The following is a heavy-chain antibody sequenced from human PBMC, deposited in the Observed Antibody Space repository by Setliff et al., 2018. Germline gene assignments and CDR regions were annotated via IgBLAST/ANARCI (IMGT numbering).Heavy chain of an antibody. CDR3: ARKGSGEISGVDYYYYMDA. J-gene: IGHJ6*03. CDR1: GYTFTGYY. CDR2: INPNSGGT. D-gene: IGHD3-10*01. Sequence: ASVKVSCKASGYTFTGYYMHWVRQAPGQGLEWMGWINPNSGGTNYAQKFQGRVTMTRDTSISTAYMELSRLRSDDTAVYYCARKGSGEISGVDYYYYMDAWGKGTTVTVSS. V-gene: IGHV1-2*02.